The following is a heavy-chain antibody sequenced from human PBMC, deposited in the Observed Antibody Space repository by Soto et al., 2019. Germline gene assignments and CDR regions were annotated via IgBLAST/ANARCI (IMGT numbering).Heavy chain of an antibody. CDR2: IHYEGST. Sequence: SETLSLTCTVSGGSITTYYWSWIRQPPGKGLEWIGYIHYEGSTNYNPSLKSRVTILVDTSQNQFSLKLTSVTAADTAVYFCARGRRSGWYHFDSWGQGTLVTVSS. D-gene: IGHD6-19*01. CDR3: ARGRRSGWYHFDS. CDR1: GGSITTYY. J-gene: IGHJ4*02. V-gene: IGHV4-59*01.